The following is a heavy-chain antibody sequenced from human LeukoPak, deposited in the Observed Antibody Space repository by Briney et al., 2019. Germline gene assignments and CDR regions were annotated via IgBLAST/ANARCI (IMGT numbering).Heavy chain of an antibody. V-gene: IGHV3-21*04. CDR1: GFTFSSYS. Sequence: GGSLRLSCAASGFTFSSYSMNWVRQAPGKGLEWVSSISSSSSYIYYADSVKGRFTISSDNPKHSLYLQMNSLSAEDTAVYYCARVGATGFDYWAQGTLVTVSS. CDR2: ISSSSSYI. CDR3: ARVGATGFDY. J-gene: IGHJ4*02.